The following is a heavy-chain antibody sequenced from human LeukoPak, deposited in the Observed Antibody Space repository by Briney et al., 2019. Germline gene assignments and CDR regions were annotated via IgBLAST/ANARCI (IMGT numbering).Heavy chain of an antibody. Sequence: GASVKVSCKASGCTFTSYGISWVRQAPGQGLEWMGWISAYNGNTNYAQKLQGRVTMTTDTSTSTAYMELRSLRSDDTAVYYCARVRCGDCHIRPQNWFDPWGQGTLVTVSS. V-gene: IGHV1-18*01. CDR1: GCTFTSYG. J-gene: IGHJ5*02. CDR2: ISAYNGNT. D-gene: IGHD2-21*02. CDR3: ARVRCGDCHIRPQNWFDP.